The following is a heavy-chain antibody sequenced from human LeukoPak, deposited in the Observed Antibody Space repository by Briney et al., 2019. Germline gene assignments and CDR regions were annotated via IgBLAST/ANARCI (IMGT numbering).Heavy chain of an antibody. D-gene: IGHD3-10*01. J-gene: IGHJ5*02. CDR2: INPSGGST. Sequence: ASVKVSCKASGYTFTSYDINWVRQATGQGLEWMGIINPSGGSTSYAQKFQGRVTMTRDTSTSTVYMELSSLRSEDTAVYYYARDPSTHYYGSGSYYYWFDPWGQGTLVTVSS. V-gene: IGHV1-46*01. CDR1: GYTFTSYD. CDR3: ARDPSTHYYGSGSYYYWFDP.